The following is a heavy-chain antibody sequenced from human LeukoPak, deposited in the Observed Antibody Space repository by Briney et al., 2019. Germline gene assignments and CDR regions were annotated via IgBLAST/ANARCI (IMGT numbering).Heavy chain of an antibody. Sequence: GASVTVSCKASGYTFTSYYMHWVRQGPGQGLEWMGIINPSGGSTSYAQKFQGRVTMTRDTSTNTVYMELSSLRSEDTAVFYCVRGASSIAALNPFWYFDLWGRGTLVTVSS. J-gene: IGHJ2*01. D-gene: IGHD6-6*01. CDR3: VRGASSIAALNPFWYFDL. CDR2: INPSGGST. V-gene: IGHV1-46*01. CDR1: GYTFTSYY.